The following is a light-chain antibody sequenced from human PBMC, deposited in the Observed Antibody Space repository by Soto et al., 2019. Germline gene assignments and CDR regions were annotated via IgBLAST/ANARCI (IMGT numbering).Light chain of an antibody. Sequence: DIQMTKSPSSLSASVGDRVTITCRASQGISSYLDWYQQKPGKAPKLLIYAASTLQSGVPSRFSGSGSGTDFTLTISSLQPEDFATYYCQQHHNYPLTFGQGTQLEIK. CDR2: AAS. J-gene: IGKJ5*01. V-gene: IGKV1-9*01. CDR3: QQHHNYPLT. CDR1: QGISSY.